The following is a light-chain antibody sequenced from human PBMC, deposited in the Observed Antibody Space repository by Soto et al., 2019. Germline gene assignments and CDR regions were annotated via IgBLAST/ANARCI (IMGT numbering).Light chain of an antibody. CDR3: AAWDNRQNGRV. V-gene: IGLV1-44*01. CDR1: SSNMGSNT. Sequence: QSVLTQPPSASGSPGQRVTISCYGSSSNMGSNTVHWFQQFPGTAPRLLISTNDQRPSGVPDRFIGSNSGTSASLAISGPQFVDEANYYLAAWDNRQNGRVFGPGTKVTVL. J-gene: IGLJ1*01. CDR2: TND.